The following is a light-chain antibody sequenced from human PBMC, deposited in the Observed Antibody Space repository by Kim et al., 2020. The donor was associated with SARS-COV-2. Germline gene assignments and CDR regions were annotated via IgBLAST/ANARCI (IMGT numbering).Light chain of an antibody. CDR1: KLGDKY. CDR3: QAWDSSTNVV. CDR2: QDS. Sequence: SYELTQPPSVSVSPGQTASITCSGDKLGDKYACWYQQKPGQSPVLVIYQDSKRPSGIPERFSGSNSGNTATLTLSGIQAMDEADYYCQAWDSSTNVVFGG. V-gene: IGLV3-1*01. J-gene: IGLJ2*01.